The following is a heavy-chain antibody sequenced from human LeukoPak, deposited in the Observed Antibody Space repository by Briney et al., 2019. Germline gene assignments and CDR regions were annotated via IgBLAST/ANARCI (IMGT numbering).Heavy chain of an antibody. Sequence: SETLSLTCAVYGGSFSGYYWSWIRQPPGKGLEWIGEINHSGSTNYNPSLKSRVTISVDTSKNQFSLKLSAVTAADTAVYYCARGCPLLRQWLRTYYFDYWGQGTLVTVSS. V-gene: IGHV4-34*01. CDR1: GGSFSGYY. CDR2: INHSGST. J-gene: IGHJ4*02. D-gene: IGHD5-12*01. CDR3: ARGCPLLRQWLRTYYFDY.